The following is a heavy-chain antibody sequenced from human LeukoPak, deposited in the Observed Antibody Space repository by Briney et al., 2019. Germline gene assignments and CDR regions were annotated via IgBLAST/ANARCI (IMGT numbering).Heavy chain of an antibody. V-gene: IGHV1-2*02. D-gene: IGHD6-19*01. CDR3: AKDVAAVAGQGYECFDY. Sequence: ASVKVSCKASGYTFTDYYMHWVRQAPGQGLEWMGWINPNSGGTNYAQKFQGGVTTTRDTSITTAYMELSRLTSDDTAVYYCAKDVAAVAGQGYECFDYWGQGTLVTVSS. CDR1: GYTFTDYY. J-gene: IGHJ4*02. CDR2: INPNSGGT.